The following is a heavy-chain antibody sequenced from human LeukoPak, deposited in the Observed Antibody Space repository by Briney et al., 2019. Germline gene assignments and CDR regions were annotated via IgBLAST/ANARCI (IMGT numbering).Heavy chain of an antibody. D-gene: IGHD3-10*01. J-gene: IGHJ4*02. Sequence: ASVKVSCKVSGYTLTELSMHWVRQAPGKGLEWMGGFDPEDGETIYAQKFQGRVTMTEDTSTDTAYMELSSLRSEDTAVYYCATLRLGRRGVTHFDYWGQGTLVTVSS. CDR2: FDPEDGET. V-gene: IGHV1-24*01. CDR1: GYTLTELS. CDR3: ATLRLGRRGVTHFDY.